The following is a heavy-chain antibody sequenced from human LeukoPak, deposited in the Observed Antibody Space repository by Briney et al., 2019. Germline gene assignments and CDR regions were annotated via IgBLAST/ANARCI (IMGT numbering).Heavy chain of an antibody. CDR2: INHSGST. Sequence: NPSETLSLTCAVYGGSFSGYYWSWIRQPPGKGLEWIGEINHSGSTNYNPSLKSRVTISVDTSKNQFSLKLSSVTAADTAVYCCARGSSSSWYGPRYFDLWGRGTLVTVSS. D-gene: IGHD6-13*01. CDR1: GGSFSGYY. CDR3: ARGSSSSWYGPRYFDL. J-gene: IGHJ2*01. V-gene: IGHV4-34*01.